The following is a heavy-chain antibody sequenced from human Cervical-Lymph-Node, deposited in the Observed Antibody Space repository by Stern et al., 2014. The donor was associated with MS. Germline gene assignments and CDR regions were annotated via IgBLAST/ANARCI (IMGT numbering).Heavy chain of an antibody. D-gene: IGHD1-14*01. V-gene: IGHV1-69*01. CDR1: GGTFSKFP. J-gene: IGHJ5*02. CDR2: IFPVFGTP. Sequence: QVQLVQSGAEVTKPGSSVKVSCKASGGTFSKFPSSWVRQAPGQGLEWMGGIFPVFGTPTYAEEFRGRVTITADFSTSTVYMELSSLRSDDTAVYYCALSSETSAGWSSLGYDLWGQGPLVTVSS. CDR3: ALSSETSAGWSSLGYDL.